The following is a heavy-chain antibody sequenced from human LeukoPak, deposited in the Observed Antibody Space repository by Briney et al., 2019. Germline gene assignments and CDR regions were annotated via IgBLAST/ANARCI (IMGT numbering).Heavy chain of an antibody. J-gene: IGHJ4*02. D-gene: IGHD5-12*01. CDR2: INPSGGST. CDR3: AREGGVCSGYDGAVCYFDY. CDR1: GYTFTSYY. Sequence: ASVKVSCKASGYTFTSYYMHWVRQAPGQGLEWMGIINPSGGSTSYAQKFQGRVTMTRDTSTSTVYMELSSLRSEDTVVYYCAREGGVCSGYDGAVCYFDYWGQGTLVTVSS. V-gene: IGHV1-46*01.